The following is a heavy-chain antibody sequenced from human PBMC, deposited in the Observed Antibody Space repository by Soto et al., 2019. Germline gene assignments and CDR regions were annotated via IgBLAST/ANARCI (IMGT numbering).Heavy chain of an antibody. CDR2: INTYNGNT. Sequence: GASVKVSCKASGYTFTSYGISWVRQAPGQRLEWMGWINTYNGNTNYAQKFQGRVTITTDTFASTAYMELSSLRSEDTAVYYCASLCGGSCYDSDVWGQGTTVTVSS. J-gene: IGHJ6*02. CDR3: ASLCGGSCYDSDV. D-gene: IGHD2-15*01. V-gene: IGHV1-18*01. CDR1: GYTFTSYG.